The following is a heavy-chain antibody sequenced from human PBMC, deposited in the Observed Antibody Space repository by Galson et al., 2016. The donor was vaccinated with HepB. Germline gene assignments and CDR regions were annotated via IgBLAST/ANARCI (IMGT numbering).Heavy chain of an antibody. D-gene: IGHD2-2*01. CDR2: ISYEGSNK. V-gene: IGHV3-30*14. Sequence: SLRLSCAASGFTFSSYGFYWVRQTPGKGLEWVAVISYEGSNKNYADSVKGRFIISRDNSRTTVYLQIDSLRSEDTAVYYCARDPASRYCTGSSCYALRGDVWGQGTTVTVSS. CDR3: ARDPASRYCTGSSCYALRGDV. J-gene: IGHJ6*02. CDR1: GFTFSSYG.